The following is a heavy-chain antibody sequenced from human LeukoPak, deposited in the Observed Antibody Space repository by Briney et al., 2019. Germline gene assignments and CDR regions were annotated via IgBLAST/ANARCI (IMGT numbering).Heavy chain of an antibody. Sequence: ASVKVSCKASGGTFSSYAISWVRQATGQGLEWMGWMNPNSGNTGYAQKFQGRVTMTRNTPISTAYMELSSLRSEDTAVYYCARGLTYGLPVDWGQGTLVTVSS. CDR3: ARGLTYGLPVD. J-gene: IGHJ4*02. V-gene: IGHV1-8*02. CDR1: GGTFSSYA. D-gene: IGHD2-8*01. CDR2: MNPNSGNT.